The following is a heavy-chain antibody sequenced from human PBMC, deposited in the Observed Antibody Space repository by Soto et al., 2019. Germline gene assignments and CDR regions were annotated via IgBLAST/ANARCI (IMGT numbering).Heavy chain of an antibody. Sequence: PSETLSLTCTVSGGSISSYYWSWIRQPPGRGLEWIGYIYYSGSTNYNPSLKSRVTISVDTSKNQFSLKLSSVTAADTAVYYCATYYGSGSYFPDHYYYGMDVWGQGTTVTVSS. D-gene: IGHD3-10*01. J-gene: IGHJ6*02. CDR3: ATYYGSGSYFPDHYYYGMDV. CDR1: GGSISSYY. CDR2: IYYSGST. V-gene: IGHV4-59*01.